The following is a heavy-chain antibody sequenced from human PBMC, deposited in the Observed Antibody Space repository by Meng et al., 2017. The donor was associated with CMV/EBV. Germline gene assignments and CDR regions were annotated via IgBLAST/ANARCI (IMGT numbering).Heavy chain of an antibody. J-gene: IGHJ5*02. CDR3: ANAVVRYNWFDP. Sequence: ASVKVSCKASGYTFTGYYMHWVRQAPGQGLEWMGIINPSGGSTSYAQKFQGRVTMTRDKSTNTVYMELSSLRSEDTAVYYCANAVVRYNWFDPWGQGTVVTVSS. CDR2: INPSGGST. V-gene: IGHV1-46*01. CDR1: GYTFTGYY. D-gene: IGHD4-23*01.